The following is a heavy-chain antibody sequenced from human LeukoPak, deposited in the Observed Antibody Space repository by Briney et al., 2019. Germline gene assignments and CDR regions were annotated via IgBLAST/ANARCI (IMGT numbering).Heavy chain of an antibody. D-gene: IGHD6-19*01. Sequence: SETLSLTCTVSGGSISSSNYYWAWIRQPPGKGLEWIASIYYSGSTYYNPSLKSRVTISVDTSKNQFSLKLSSVTAADTAVYYCARGGQWLNDYWGQGTLVTVSS. V-gene: IGHV4-39*07. CDR1: GGSISSSNYY. J-gene: IGHJ4*02. CDR2: IYYSGST. CDR3: ARGGQWLNDY.